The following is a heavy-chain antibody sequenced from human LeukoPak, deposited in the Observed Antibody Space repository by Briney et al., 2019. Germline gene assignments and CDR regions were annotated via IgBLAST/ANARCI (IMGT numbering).Heavy chain of an antibody. CDR3: AKVLGSYDSSGYYQEGGFDY. J-gene: IGHJ4*02. CDR1: GFTVSRNY. Sequence: PGGSLRLSCAASGFTVSRNYMSWVRQAPGKGLEWASVISSGDTTYYADSVKGRFTISRDNSKNSLYLQMNSLRTEDTALYYCAKVLGSYDSSGYYQEGGFDYWGQGTLVTDFS. CDR2: ISSGDTT. D-gene: IGHD3-22*01. V-gene: IGHV3-53*05.